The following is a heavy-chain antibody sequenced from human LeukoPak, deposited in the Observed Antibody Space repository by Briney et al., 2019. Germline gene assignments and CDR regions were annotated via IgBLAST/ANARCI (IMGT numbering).Heavy chain of an antibody. CDR2: INPNIGGT. J-gene: IGHJ5*02. Sequence: ASVKVSCKASGYTFTGYYMHWVRQAPGQGLEWMGWINPNIGGTSYAQKFQGRVTLTSDTSISTVYMELSRLRSDDTAVYYCARGRRSHIVVVVAATNWLDPWGQGTLVTVSS. D-gene: IGHD2-15*01. CDR3: ARGRRSHIVVVVAATNWLDP. V-gene: IGHV1-2*02. CDR1: GYTFTGYY.